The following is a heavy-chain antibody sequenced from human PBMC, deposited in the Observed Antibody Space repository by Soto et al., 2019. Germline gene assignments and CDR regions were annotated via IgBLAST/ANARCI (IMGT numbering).Heavy chain of an antibody. CDR3: ANVGVAATARLYFDY. V-gene: IGHV3-30*18. CDR2: ISYNGHDK. J-gene: IGHJ4*02. CDR1: GFTFSSFG. Sequence: QVQLVESGGGVVQPGRSLRLSCAASGFTFSSFGMHWVRQAPGKGLEWVALISYNGHDKYYADSVKGRFTISRDNSKSTLSLQMNSLRPEDTAVYYCANVGVAATARLYFDYWGQGTPVTVSS. D-gene: IGHD6-19*01.